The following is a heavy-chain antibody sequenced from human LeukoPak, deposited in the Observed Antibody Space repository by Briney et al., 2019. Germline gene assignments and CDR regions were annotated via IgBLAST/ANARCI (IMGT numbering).Heavy chain of an antibody. CDR1: GFTFDDYG. Sequence: GGSLRLSCAASGFTFDDYGMSWVRQAPGKGLEWVANLNQDGSDRYYVDSVRGRFTISRDNSQNSLYLHMNSLRAEDTAMYYCARDEPGFGELLVHWGQGTLVTVSS. J-gene: IGHJ4*02. CDR3: ARDEPGFGELLVH. D-gene: IGHD3-10*01. CDR2: LNQDGSDR. V-gene: IGHV3-7*01.